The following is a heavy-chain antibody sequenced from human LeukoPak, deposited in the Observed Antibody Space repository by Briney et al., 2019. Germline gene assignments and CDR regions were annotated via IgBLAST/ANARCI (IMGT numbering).Heavy chain of an antibody. CDR1: GGSISSGNYY. CDR2: IYTSGST. V-gene: IGHV4-61*02. CDR3: ARFSSSSGPEYWYFDL. D-gene: IGHD6-6*01. Sequence: PSETLSHTCTVSGGSISSGNYYWNWIRQPAGKGLEWIGRIYTSGSTKYNPSLRSRVTISLDTSKNQFSLEMDSVTAADTAMYYAARFSSSSGPEYWYFDLWGRGTLVTVSS. J-gene: IGHJ2*01.